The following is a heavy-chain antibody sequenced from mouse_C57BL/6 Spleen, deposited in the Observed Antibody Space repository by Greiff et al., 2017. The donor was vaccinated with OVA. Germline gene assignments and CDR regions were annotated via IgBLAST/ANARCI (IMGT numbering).Heavy chain of an antibody. J-gene: IGHJ2*01. CDR1: GFTFSDAW. Sequence: EVHLVESVGGLVQPGGSMKLSCAASGFTFSDAWMDWVRQSPEKGLEWVAEIRNKANNHATYYADSVKGRLTISRDDSKSSVYLQMNSLRAEDTGIYYCTRPLWSYFDYWGQGTTLTVAS. D-gene: IGHD1-1*02. CDR3: TRPLWSYFDY. V-gene: IGHV6-6*01. CDR2: IRNKANNHAT.